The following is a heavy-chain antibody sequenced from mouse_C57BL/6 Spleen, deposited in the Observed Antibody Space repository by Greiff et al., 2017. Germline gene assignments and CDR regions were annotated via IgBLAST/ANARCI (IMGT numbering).Heavy chain of an antibody. CDR2: IHPTSGST. V-gene: IGHV1-64*01. CDR1: GYTFTSYW. J-gene: IGHJ4*01. D-gene: IGHD2-2*01. Sequence: QVQLKQPGAELVKPGASVKLSCKASGYTFTSYWMHWVKQRPGQGLEWIGMIHPTSGSTNYNEKFKSKATLTVDQSSSTAYMQLSSLTSEDSAVYDCARGGWLRGAMDYWGQGTSVTVSS. CDR3: ARGGWLRGAMDY.